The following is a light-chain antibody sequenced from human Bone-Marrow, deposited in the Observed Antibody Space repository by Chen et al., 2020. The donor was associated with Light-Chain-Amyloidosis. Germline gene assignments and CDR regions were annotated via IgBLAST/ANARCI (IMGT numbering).Light chain of an antibody. CDR3: QSYQGSSQGV. Sequence: NFMLTQLHSVSEAPGKTVIISCTRSSGSIATNYVQWYQQRPGSSPTTVIYEDDQRPSGVPDRFSGSIDRSSNSASLTISGLKTEDEADYYCQSYQGSSQGVFGGGTKLTVL. CDR1: SGSIATNY. CDR2: EDD. V-gene: IGLV6-57*01. J-gene: IGLJ3*02.